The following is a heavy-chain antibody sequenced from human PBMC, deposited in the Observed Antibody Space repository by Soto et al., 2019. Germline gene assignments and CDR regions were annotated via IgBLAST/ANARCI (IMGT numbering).Heavy chain of an antibody. Sequence: SLSLTCTVSGGSISSGGYYWSWIRQHQGKGLEWIGYIYYSGSTYYNPSLKSRVTISVDTSKNQFSLKLSSVTAADTAVYYCARGMYYYDSSGSIHNWFDPWGQGTLVTV. CDR3: ARGMYYYDSSGSIHNWFDP. D-gene: IGHD3-22*01. CDR1: GGSISSGGYY. V-gene: IGHV4-31*03. J-gene: IGHJ5*02. CDR2: IYYSGST.